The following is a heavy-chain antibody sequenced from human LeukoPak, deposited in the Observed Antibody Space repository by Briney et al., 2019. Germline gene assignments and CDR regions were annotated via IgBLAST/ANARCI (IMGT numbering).Heavy chain of an antibody. V-gene: IGHV3-11*01. D-gene: IGHD3-10*01. CDR3: ARRSYGSGSDHFDY. J-gene: IGHJ4*02. CDR1: GFTFSDYF. Sequence: GGSLRLSCAASGFTFSDYFMTWIRQAPGKGLEWVSYISTSGRSIDYADSVRDRFTISRDNAKNSLYLQMNSLRAEDTAVYYCARRSYGSGSDHFDYWGQGTLVTVSS. CDR2: ISTSGRSI.